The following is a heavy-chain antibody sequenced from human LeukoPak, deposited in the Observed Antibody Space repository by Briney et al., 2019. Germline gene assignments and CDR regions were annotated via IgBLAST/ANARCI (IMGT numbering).Heavy chain of an antibody. J-gene: IGHJ4*02. D-gene: IGHD1-14*01. V-gene: IGHV1-69*13. CDR3: ARDGVRNMGLRLDY. CDR2: IIPILPKP. Sequence: SVKVSCKASGGTFGVNAIHWVRQAPGQGLEWMGEIIPILPKPNYAQKFQGRVTFTADESTSTAYMEMSSLTSEDTAVYYCARDGVRNMGLRLDYWGQGTLVIASS. CDR1: GGTFGVNA.